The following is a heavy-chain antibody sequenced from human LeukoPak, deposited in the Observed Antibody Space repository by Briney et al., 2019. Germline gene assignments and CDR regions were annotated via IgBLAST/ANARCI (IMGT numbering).Heavy chain of an antibody. CDR1: GFTFSTKY. J-gene: IGHJ2*01. Sequence: PGVSLRLSCAASGFTFSTKYMNWVRQAPGKGLEWVSILYSGSDTYYANSVKGRFTISRDSSKNILFLQMNDLRAEDTAVYYCARVGDPFTWYLDLWGRGTLVTVSS. CDR2: LYSGSDT. CDR3: ARVGDPFTWYLDL. D-gene: IGHD3-10*01. V-gene: IGHV3-53*01.